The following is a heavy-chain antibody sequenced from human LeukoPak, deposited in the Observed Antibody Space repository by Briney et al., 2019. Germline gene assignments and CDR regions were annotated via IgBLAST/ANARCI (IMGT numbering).Heavy chain of an antibody. CDR1: GGSISSYY. J-gene: IGHJ4*02. V-gene: IGHV4-4*07. CDR2: IYTSGST. Sequence: SETLSLTCTVSGGSISSYYWSSIRQPAGKGLEWIGRIYTSGSTNYNPSLKSRVTVSVDKSKNQFSLKLSSVTAADTAVYHCARERNYGDYGELRVWDYWGQGTLVTVSS. CDR3: ARERNYGDYGELRVWDY. D-gene: IGHD4-17*01.